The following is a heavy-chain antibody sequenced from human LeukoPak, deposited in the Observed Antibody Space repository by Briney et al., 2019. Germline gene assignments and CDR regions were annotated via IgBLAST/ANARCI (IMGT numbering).Heavy chain of an antibody. V-gene: IGHV4-39*07. CDR1: GGSISSSGYY. J-gene: IGHJ4*02. Sequence: SETLSLTCNVSGGSISSSGYYWGWIRQPPGKGLEWIGSIYDSGRTYYNPSLKSRVTISVDTSRNQFSLKLTSVTAADTAVYYCARDGTPSRRDGYSTDYWGQGALVTVSS. D-gene: IGHD5-24*01. CDR3: ARDGTPSRRDGYSTDY. CDR2: IYDSGRT.